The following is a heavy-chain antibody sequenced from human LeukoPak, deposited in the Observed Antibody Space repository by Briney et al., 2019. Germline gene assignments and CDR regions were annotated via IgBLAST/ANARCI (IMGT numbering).Heavy chain of an antibody. J-gene: IGHJ3*02. Sequence: GGSLRLSCAASGFTFSSHSMNWVRQAPGKGLEWVSSISSSSSYIYYADSVKGRFTISRDNAKNSLYLQMNSLRAEDTAVYYCASQYYDFWSGYFPAFDIWGQGTMVTVSS. D-gene: IGHD3-3*01. CDR1: GFTFSSHS. CDR2: ISSSSSYI. V-gene: IGHV3-21*01. CDR3: ASQYYDFWSGYFPAFDI.